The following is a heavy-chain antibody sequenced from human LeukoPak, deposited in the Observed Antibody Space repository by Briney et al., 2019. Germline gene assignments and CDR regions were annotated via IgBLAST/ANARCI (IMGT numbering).Heavy chain of an antibody. J-gene: IGHJ4*02. CDR3: VKDRVTWRTVFLDY. D-gene: IGHD3/OR15-3a*01. CDR1: GFIFSDYA. CDR2: ISSDGDRT. Sequence: PGGSLRLSCSASGFIFSDYAMRWVRQAPGKGLEYISAISSDGDRTYFTDSVKGRFTIPRDNSKNMLYLQMSSLRAEDTAMYYCVKDRVTWRTVFLDYWGQGTLVTVSS. V-gene: IGHV3-64D*06.